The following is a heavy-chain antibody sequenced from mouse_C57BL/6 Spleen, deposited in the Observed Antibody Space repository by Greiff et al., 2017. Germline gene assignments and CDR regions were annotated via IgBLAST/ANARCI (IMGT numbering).Heavy chain of an antibody. CDR2: INPNNGGT. Sequence: EVQLQQSGPELVKPGASVKISCKASGYTFTDYYMNWVKQSHGKSLEWIGDINPNNGGTSYNQKFKGKATLTVDKSSSTAYMELRSLTSEDSAVYYCARGGVTTVVPCDYWGQGTTLTVSS. CDR1: GYTFTDYY. D-gene: IGHD1-1*01. V-gene: IGHV1-26*01. J-gene: IGHJ2*01. CDR3: ARGGVTTVVPCDY.